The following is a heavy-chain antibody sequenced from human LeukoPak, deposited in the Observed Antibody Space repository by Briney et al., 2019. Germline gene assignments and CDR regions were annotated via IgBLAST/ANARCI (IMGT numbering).Heavy chain of an antibody. CDR3: ARDDKYSYGHGPLFFDY. CDR1: GLTFSSNW. V-gene: IGHV3-74*01. D-gene: IGHD5-18*01. Sequence: PGGSLRLSCAASGLTFSSNWMHWVRQAPGKGLVWVSRISSDGSSTSYADSVKGRFTISRDNAKNTLHLQMNSLRAEDTAVYYCARDDKYSYGHGPLFFDYWGQGTLVTVSS. J-gene: IGHJ4*02. CDR2: ISSDGSST.